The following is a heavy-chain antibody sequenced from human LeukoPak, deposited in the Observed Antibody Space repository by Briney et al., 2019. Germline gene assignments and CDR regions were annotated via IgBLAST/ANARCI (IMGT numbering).Heavy chain of an antibody. J-gene: IGHJ4*02. D-gene: IGHD3-9*01. CDR2: IYTSGST. CDR1: GGSISSGSYY. Sequence: PSETLSLTCTVSGGSISSGSYYWSWIRQPAGNGLEWIGRIYTSGSTNYNPSLKSRVTMSVDTSKNQFSLKLSSVTAADTAVYYCAREDPYDILTGPIGYWGQGTLVTVSS. V-gene: IGHV4-61*02. CDR3: AREDPYDILTGPIGY.